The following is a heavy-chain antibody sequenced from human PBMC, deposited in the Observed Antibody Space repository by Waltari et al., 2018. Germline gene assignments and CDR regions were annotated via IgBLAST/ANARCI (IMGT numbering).Heavy chain of an antibody. CDR1: GGTFSSYA. CDR2: IIPILGTA. J-gene: IGHJ6*03. CDR3: AIRSSGTVDYYYYYYMDV. D-gene: IGHD6-19*01. Sequence: VQLVQSGAEVKKPGSSVKVSCKASGGTFSSYAISWVRQAPGQGREWMGGIIPILGTANYAQKFQGRVTITTDEATSTAHRELSSLRSEDTAVYYCAIRSSGTVDYYYYYYMDVWGKGTTVTV. V-gene: IGHV1-69*05.